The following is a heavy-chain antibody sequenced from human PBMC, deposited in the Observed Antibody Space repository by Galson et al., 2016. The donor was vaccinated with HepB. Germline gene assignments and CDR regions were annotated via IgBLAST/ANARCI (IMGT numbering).Heavy chain of an antibody. V-gene: IGHV1-18*01. D-gene: IGHD3-10*01. CDR3: ARDGGIVRIPGATPYYYYAMDV. J-gene: IGHJ6*02. CDR1: GYTFTSYG. CDR2: ISPFNDNT. Sequence: SVKVSCKASGYTFTSYGISWVRQAPGHGLEWMGWISPFNDNTKFAQNMEGRVTLTSDTSTSTVYMELRSLRFDGAAVYFCARDGGIVRIPGATPYYYYAMDVWGQGTPVAVSS.